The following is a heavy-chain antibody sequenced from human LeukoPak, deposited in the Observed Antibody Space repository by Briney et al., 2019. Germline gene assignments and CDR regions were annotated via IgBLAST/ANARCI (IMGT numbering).Heavy chain of an antibody. D-gene: IGHD3-22*01. CDR3: VRDPPRALTYYYDSSGPY. V-gene: IGHV3-66*01. CDR2: IYSGGST. Sequence: GGSLRLSCAASGFTVSSNYMSWVRQAPGKGLEWVSVIYSGGSTYYADSVKGRFTISRDNSKNTLYLQMNSLRAEDTAVYYCVRDPPRALTYYYDSSGPYWGQGTLVTVSS. J-gene: IGHJ4*02. CDR1: GFTVSSNY.